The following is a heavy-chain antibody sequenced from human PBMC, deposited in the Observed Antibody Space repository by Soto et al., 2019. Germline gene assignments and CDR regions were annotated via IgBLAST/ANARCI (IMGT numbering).Heavy chain of an antibody. D-gene: IGHD5-18*01. Sequence: GGSLRLSCAASGFTVSSNYMSWVRQAPGKGLEWVSVIYSGGSTYYADSVKGRFTISRDNSKNTLYLQMNSLRAEDTAVYYCAERGYSYGYPRDWYFDLWGRGTLVTVSS. CDR1: GFTVSSNY. J-gene: IGHJ2*01. CDR2: IYSGGST. CDR3: AERGYSYGYPRDWYFDL. V-gene: IGHV3-53*01.